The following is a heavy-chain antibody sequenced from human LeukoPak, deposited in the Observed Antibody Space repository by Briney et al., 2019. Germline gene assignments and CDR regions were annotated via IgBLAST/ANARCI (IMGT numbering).Heavy chain of an antibody. CDR1: GGSISSYY. Sequence: SETLSLTCTVSGGSISSYYWSWIRQPPGKGLEWIGYIYSSGSTNYNPSLKSRVTISIDTSKNQFSLKLSSMTAADTAVFYCARHVPYCSGGSCYFPLFDYWGQGTLVTVSS. V-gene: IGHV4-59*08. D-gene: IGHD2-15*01. CDR2: IYSSGST. J-gene: IGHJ4*02. CDR3: ARHVPYCSGGSCYFPLFDY.